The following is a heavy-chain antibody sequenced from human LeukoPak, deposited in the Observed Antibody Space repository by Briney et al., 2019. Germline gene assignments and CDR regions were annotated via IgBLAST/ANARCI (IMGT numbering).Heavy chain of an antibody. V-gene: IGHV1-2*04. CDR2: INPNSGGT. J-gene: IGHJ6*02. Sequence: ASVKVSCKASGYTFTGYYMHWVRQAPGQGLEWMGWINPNSGGTNYAQKFQGWVTMTRDTSISTAYMELSRLRSDDTAVYYCARKKVAGRGYYGMDVGGQGTTVTVSS. D-gene: IGHD6-19*01. CDR3: ARKKVAGRGYYGMDV. CDR1: GYTFTGYY.